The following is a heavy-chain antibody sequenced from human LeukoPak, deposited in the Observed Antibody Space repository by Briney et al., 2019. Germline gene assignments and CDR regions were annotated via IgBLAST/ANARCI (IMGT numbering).Heavy chain of an antibody. J-gene: IGHJ4*02. Sequence: SETLSLTCTVSGGSIGSRSDYWGWLRQPRGKGLEWIGSIYYSGSTYYKPPLKSRVTISLDTSKNQFSLQLSSVTAADTAVYYCARGANSSSWYYFDYWGQGTLVTVSS. V-gene: IGHV4-39*07. CDR1: GGSIGSRSDY. CDR2: IYYSGST. CDR3: ARGANSSSWYYFDY. D-gene: IGHD6-13*01.